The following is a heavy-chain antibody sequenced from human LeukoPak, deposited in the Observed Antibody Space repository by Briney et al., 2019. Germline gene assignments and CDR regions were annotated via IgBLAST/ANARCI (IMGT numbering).Heavy chain of an antibody. V-gene: IGHV1-2*06. Sequence: ASVKVSCKASGYTFTGYYMHWVRQAPGQGLEWMGQINPNSGGTNYAQKFQGRVTMTRDTSISTAYMELSRLRSDDTAVYYCARVPEYCSGGSCRTYNWFDPWGQGTLVTVSS. J-gene: IGHJ5*02. CDR1: GYTFTGYY. CDR3: ARVPEYCSGGSCRTYNWFDP. D-gene: IGHD2-15*01. CDR2: INPNSGGT.